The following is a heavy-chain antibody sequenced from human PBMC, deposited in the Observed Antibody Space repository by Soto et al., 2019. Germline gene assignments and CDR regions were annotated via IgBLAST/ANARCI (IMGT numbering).Heavy chain of an antibody. D-gene: IGHD4-4*01. CDR1: GYTFTSYY. Sequence: VASVKVSCKASGYTFTSYYMHWVRQAPGQGLEWMGIINPSGGSTSYAQKFQGRVTMTRDTSTSTVYMELSSLRSEDTAVYYCARDRCTVTTDDCYYYGMDGWRRGTTVTISS. CDR3: ARDRCTVTTDDCYYYGMDG. CDR2: INPSGGST. V-gene: IGHV1-46*01. J-gene: IGHJ6*02.